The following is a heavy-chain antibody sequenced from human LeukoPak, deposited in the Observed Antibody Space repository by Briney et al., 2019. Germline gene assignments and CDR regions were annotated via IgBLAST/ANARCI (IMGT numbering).Heavy chain of an antibody. CDR3: ARDGGDGYNEGYFDY. D-gene: IGHD5-24*01. CDR2: ISSSSSTI. CDR1: GFTFSSYS. J-gene: IGHJ4*02. V-gene: IGHV3-48*02. Sequence: PGGSLRLSCAASGFTFSSYSMNWVRQAPGKGLEWVSYISSSSSTIYYADSVKGRFTISRDNAKNSLYLQMNSLRDEDTAVYYCARDGGDGYNEGYFDYWGQGTLVTVSS.